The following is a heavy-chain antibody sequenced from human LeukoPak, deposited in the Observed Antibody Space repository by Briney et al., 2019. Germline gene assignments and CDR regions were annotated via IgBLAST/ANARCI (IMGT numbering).Heavy chain of an antibody. D-gene: IGHD1-20*01. J-gene: IGHJ4*02. CDR2: ISGSGGST. CDR1: GFTFSTYA. V-gene: IGHV3-23*01. Sequence: GGSLRLSCAASGFTFSTYAMSWVRQAPGKGLEWVSVISGSGGSTYYADSVKGRFTISRDNSKNTLYLQMNSLRAEDTAVYYCANNFLTASHYWGRGTLVTVSS. CDR3: ANNFLTASHY.